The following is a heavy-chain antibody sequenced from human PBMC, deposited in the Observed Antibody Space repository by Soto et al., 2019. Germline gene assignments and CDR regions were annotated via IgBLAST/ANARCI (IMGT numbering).Heavy chain of an antibody. J-gene: IGHJ3*02. Sequence: QVQLQESGPGLVKPSQTLSLTCTVSGGSISSGGYYWSWIRQHPGTGLEWIGYIYYSGSTYYNPSLKSRVTISVDTSKNQFSLKLSSVTAADTAVYYCARDGTTVVTPVAFDIWGQGTMVTVSS. CDR2: IYYSGST. V-gene: IGHV4-31*03. CDR3: ARDGTTVVTPVAFDI. D-gene: IGHD4-17*01. CDR1: GGSISSGGYY.